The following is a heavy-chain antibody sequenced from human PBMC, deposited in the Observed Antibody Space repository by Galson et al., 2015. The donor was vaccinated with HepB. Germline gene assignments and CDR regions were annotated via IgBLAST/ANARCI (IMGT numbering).Heavy chain of an antibody. CDR2: ISYDGSNK. J-gene: IGHJ6*02. Sequence: SLRLSCAASGFTFSSYGMHWVRQAPGKGLEWVAVISYDGSNKYYADSVKGRFTISRDNSKNTLYLQMNSLRAEDTAVYYCAKDLWVPQEYYYYGMDVWGQGTTVTVSS. CDR3: AKDLWVPQEYYYYGMDV. D-gene: IGHD1-1*01. V-gene: IGHV3-30*18. CDR1: GFTFSSYG.